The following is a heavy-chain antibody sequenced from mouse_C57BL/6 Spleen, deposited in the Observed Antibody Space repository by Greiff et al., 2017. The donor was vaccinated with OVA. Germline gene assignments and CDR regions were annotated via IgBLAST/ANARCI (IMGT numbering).Heavy chain of an antibody. J-gene: IGHJ3*01. V-gene: IGHV1-54*01. CDR1: GYAFTNYL. CDR3: AREGYDYDAAWFAY. D-gene: IGHD2-4*01. Sequence: QVQLQQSGAELVRPGTSVKVSCKASGYAFTNYLIEWVKQRPGQGLEWIGVINPGSGGTNYNEKFKGKATLTADKSSSTAYMQLSSLTSGDSAVYFCAREGYDYDAAWFAYWGQGTLVTVSA. CDR2: INPGSGGT.